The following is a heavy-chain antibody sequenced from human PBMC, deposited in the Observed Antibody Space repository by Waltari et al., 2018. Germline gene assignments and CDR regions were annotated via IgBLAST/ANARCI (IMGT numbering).Heavy chain of an antibody. CDR3: VTFSVAVAGTIA. D-gene: IGHD6-19*01. Sequence: EVQLVESGGGLVKPGWSLRLACAAAGFSFSNAWMNWVRQAPGKGLEWVGRIKSKTEGGTTDYAAPVKGRFTISRDDSQNTLYLQMNSLKTEDTAVYYCVTFSVAVAGTIAWGQGSLVTVSS. CDR1: GFSFSNAW. V-gene: IGHV3-15*01. J-gene: IGHJ5*02. CDR2: IKSKTEGGTT.